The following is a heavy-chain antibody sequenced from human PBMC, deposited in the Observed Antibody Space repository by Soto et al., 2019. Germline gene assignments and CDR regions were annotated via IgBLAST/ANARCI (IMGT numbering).Heavy chain of an antibody. D-gene: IGHD3-3*01. Sequence: QVQLVQSGAEVKKPGASVKVSCKASGYTFTSYAMHWVRQAPGQRLEWMGWINAGNGNTKYSQKFQGRVTITRDTSASTAYMELSSLRSEDTAVYYCARSPRSPYDFWSSYPNWFDPWGQGPLVTVSS. J-gene: IGHJ5*02. CDR2: INAGNGNT. V-gene: IGHV1-3*01. CDR1: GYTFTSYA. CDR3: ARSPRSPYDFWSSYPNWFDP.